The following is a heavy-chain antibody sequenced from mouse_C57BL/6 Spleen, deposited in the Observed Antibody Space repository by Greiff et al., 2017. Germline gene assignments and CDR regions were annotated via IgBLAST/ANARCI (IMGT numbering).Heavy chain of an antibody. D-gene: IGHD2-5*01. V-gene: IGHV5-6*01. J-gene: IGHJ2*01. CDR2: ISSGGSYT. CDR3: ARHSNYERFDY. Sequence: EVQRVESGGDLVKPGGSLKLSCAASGFTFSSYGMSWVRQTPDKRLEWVATISSGGSYTYDPDSVKGRFTISRDNAKNTLYLQMSSLKSEDTAMYYCARHSNYERFDYWGQGTTLTVSS. CDR1: GFTFSSYG.